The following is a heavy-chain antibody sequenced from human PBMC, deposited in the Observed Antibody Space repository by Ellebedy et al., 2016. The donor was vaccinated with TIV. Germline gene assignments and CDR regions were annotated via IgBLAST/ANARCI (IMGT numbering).Heavy chain of an antibody. CDR2: INHSGNT. CDR1: GGSFSGYY. V-gene: IGHV4-34*01. D-gene: IGHD3-10*01. CDR3: ARDPLGFGSGEKYGMDV. Sequence: MPSETLSLTCTVYGGSFSGYYWSWIRQRPGKGRQCIGEINHSGNTNYNPSLQSRVTISVDTSRKEISLKVNSVTAADTAVYYCARDPLGFGSGEKYGMDVWGQGTTVSVSS. J-gene: IGHJ6*02.